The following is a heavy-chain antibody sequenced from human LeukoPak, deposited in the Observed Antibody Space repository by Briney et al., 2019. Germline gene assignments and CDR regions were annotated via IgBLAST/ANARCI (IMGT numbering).Heavy chain of an antibody. V-gene: IGHV3-48*04. D-gene: IGHD2-15*01. CDR1: GFTFSSYN. J-gene: IGHJ6*03. Sequence: PAGSLRLSCAASGFTFSSYNMNWDRPAPGKGLEWVSYISTSSTNIYHTDYVKGRFTISRDNAKNSLFLQMNSLRAEDTAVYYCATVLRYCSGGNCYSGDLGYMDVWGKGTTVTISS. CDR2: ISTSSTNI. CDR3: ATVLRYCSGGNCYSGDLGYMDV.